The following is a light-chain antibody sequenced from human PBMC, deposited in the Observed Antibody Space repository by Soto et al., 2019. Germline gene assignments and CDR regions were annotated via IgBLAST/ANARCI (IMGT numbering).Light chain of an antibody. CDR2: GAS. V-gene: IGKV3-20*01. Sequence: EIVLTQSPGTLSLSPGERATLSCRASQSVSSSYLAWYQQKPGQAPRLLIYGASCRATGIPDRFSGSGSGTDFTLTISRLEPEDFAVYYCQQYGSSPETFGQGTKV. J-gene: IGKJ1*01. CDR1: QSVSSSY. CDR3: QQYGSSPET.